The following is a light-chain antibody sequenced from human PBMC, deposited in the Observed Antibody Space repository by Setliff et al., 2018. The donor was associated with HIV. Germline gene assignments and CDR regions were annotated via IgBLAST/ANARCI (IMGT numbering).Light chain of an antibody. CDR3: YSFAGSSAL. V-gene: IGLV2-23*02. CDR2: EVT. CDR1: SSDIGSYNL. J-gene: IGLJ2*01. Sequence: QSVLAQPASVPGSPGQSITISCTGTSSDIGSYNLVSWYQQHPGKAPKLMIYEVTKRPSGVSNRFSGSKSGNTASLTISGLQTEDEADYYCYSFAGSSALFGGGTKVTVL.